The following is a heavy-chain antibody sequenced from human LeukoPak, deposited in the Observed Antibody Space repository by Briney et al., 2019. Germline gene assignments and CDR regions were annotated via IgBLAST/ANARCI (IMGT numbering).Heavy chain of an antibody. D-gene: IGHD2-2*01. CDR2: ISYDGSNK. CDR3: ARGVGSGAAIVFGYFDY. J-gene: IGHJ4*02. V-gene: IGHV3-30*03. Sequence: GRSLRLSCAASGFTFSSYGMHWVRQAPGKGLEWVAVISYDGSNKYYADSVKGRFTISRDNSKNTLYMQMNSLRAEDTAVYYCARGVGSGAAIVFGYFDYWGQGTLVTVSS. CDR1: GFTFSSYG.